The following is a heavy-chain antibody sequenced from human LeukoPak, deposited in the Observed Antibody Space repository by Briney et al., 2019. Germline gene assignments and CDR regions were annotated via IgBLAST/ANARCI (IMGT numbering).Heavy chain of an antibody. V-gene: IGHV3-30*18. CDR2: ISYDGSNK. D-gene: IGHD6-6*01. CDR1: GFTFSDYA. J-gene: IGHJ4*02. Sequence: GSLRLSCAASGFTFSDYAMHWVRQAPGKGLEWVAVISYDGSNKYYGDSVKGRITISRDNSKNTLYLQMNSLRPEDTAAYYCAKLSQLAPSDFWGQGTLVTVSS. CDR3: AKLSQLAPSDF.